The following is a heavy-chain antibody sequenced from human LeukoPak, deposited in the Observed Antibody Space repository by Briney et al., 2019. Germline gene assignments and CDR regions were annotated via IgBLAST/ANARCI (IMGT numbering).Heavy chain of an antibody. CDR1: GGSISSYY. CDR2: IYYSGST. Sequence: SETLSLTCTVSGGSISSYYWSWIRQPPGKGLEWIGYIYYSGSTNYNPSLKSRVTISVDTSKNQFSLKLSSVTAADTAVYYCASTGTTVVTPGAFDIWGQGTMVTVSS. D-gene: IGHD4-23*01. CDR3: ASTGTTVVTPGAFDI. J-gene: IGHJ3*02. V-gene: IGHV4-59*01.